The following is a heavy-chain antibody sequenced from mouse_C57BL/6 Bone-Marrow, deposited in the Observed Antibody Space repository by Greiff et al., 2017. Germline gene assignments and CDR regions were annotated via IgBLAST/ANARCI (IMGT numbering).Heavy chain of an antibody. CDR3: ARGETLWFAY. CDR2: ISSGGSYT. Sequence: EVQLVESGGDLVKPGGSLKLSCAASGFTFSSYGMSWVRQTPDKRLEWVATISSGGSYTYYPDSVKGRFTISRDNAKNTLYLQMSSLKSEDTAMYYCARGETLWFAYWGQGTLVTVSA. J-gene: IGHJ3*01. CDR1: GFTFSSYG. V-gene: IGHV5-6*01.